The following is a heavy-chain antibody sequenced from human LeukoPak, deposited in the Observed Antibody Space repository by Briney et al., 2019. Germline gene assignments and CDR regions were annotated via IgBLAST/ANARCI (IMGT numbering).Heavy chain of an antibody. Sequence: ASVKVSCKASGYTFTGYYMHWVRQAPGQGLEWMGRINPNSGGTNYAQKFQGRVTMTRDTSISTAYMELSRLRSDDTAMYYCARTYGSGSYYGWFDPWGQGTLVTVSS. V-gene: IGHV1-2*06. CDR3: ARTYGSGSYYGWFDP. CDR1: GYTFTGYY. D-gene: IGHD3-10*01. J-gene: IGHJ5*02. CDR2: INPNSGGT.